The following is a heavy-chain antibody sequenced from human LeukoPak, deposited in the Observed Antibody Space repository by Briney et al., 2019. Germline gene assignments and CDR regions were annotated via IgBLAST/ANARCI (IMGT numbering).Heavy chain of an antibody. D-gene: IGHD5-12*01. CDR1: EFSLGSNY. Sequence: GGSLRLSCAASEFSLGSNYMTWVRQAPGPGVGWVSLIYSGGSTYYADSVKGRFTISRDNSKNTRYLQMNSLRAEDTAVYYCARGPSRYHNTGGQGTLVTASS. J-gene: IGHJ4*02. V-gene: IGHV3-66*01. CDR3: ARGPSRYHNT. CDR2: IYSGGST.